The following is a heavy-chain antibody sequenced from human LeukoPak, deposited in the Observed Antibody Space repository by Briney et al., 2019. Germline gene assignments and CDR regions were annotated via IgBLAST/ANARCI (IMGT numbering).Heavy chain of an antibody. CDR2: IYYSGST. V-gene: IGHV4-39*07. Sequence: SETLSLTCTVSGGSISSSSYYRGWIRQPPGKGLEWIGNIYYSGSTYYNPSLKSRVTISVDTSKNQFSLKLSSVTAADTAVYYCARAVGGDGSGSLWGPGTLVTVSS. CDR1: GGSISSSSYY. J-gene: IGHJ4*02. CDR3: ARAVGGDGSGSL. D-gene: IGHD3-10*01.